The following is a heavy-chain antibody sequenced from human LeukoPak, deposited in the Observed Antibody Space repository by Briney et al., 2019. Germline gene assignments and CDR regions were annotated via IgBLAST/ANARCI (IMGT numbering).Heavy chain of an antibody. D-gene: IGHD4-17*01. CDR2: ISGSGYST. Sequence: GGSLRLSCAASGFTFSTYAMSWVRQAPGKGLEWVSAISGSGYSTYYADSVKGRFTISRDDGKNTLYLQMNSLRAEDTAVYYCAKDLTDHGNFDYWGQGTLVTVSS. V-gene: IGHV3-23*01. CDR1: GFTFSTYA. CDR3: AKDLTDHGNFDY. J-gene: IGHJ4*02.